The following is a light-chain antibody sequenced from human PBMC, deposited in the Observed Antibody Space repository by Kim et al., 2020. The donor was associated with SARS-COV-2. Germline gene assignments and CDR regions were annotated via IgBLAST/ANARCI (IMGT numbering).Light chain of an antibody. CDR1: SNNIGDQG. CDR3: SAWDDSLKAWV. V-gene: IGLV10-54*04. Sequence: QTATLTCTGNSNNIGDQGVAWLQQHQGHPPKLLSYRNNKRPSGIAERCSASRSGNAASLTITGLQPEDEADYYCSAWDDSLKAWVFGGGTQLTVL. J-gene: IGLJ3*02. CDR2: RNN.